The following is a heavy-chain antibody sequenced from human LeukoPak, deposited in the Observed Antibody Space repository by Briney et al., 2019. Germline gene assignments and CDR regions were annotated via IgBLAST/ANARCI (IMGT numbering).Heavy chain of an antibody. V-gene: IGHV4-59*01. J-gene: IGHJ4*02. CDR2: IYYSGST. CDR3: ARDSIGSGYLSRHFDY. CDR1: GGSISSYY. Sequence: SETLSLTCTVSGGSISSYYWSWIRQPPGKGLEWIGYIYYSGSTNYNPSLKSRVTISVDTSKNQFSLKLSSVTAADTAVYYCARDSIGSGYLSRHFDYWGQGTLVTVSS. D-gene: IGHD3-3*01.